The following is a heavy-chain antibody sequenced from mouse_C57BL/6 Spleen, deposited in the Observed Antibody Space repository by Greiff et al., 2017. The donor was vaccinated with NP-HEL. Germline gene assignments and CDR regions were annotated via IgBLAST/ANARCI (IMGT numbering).Heavy chain of an antibody. CDR2: IDPSDSET. CDR1: GYTFTSYW. CDR3: ARMGSNPYAMDY. J-gene: IGHJ4*01. Sequence: QVQLQQPGAELVRPGSSVKLSCKASGYTFTSYWMHWVKQRPIQGLEWIGNIDPSDSETHYNQKFKDKATLTVDKSSSTAYMQLSSLTSEDSAVYYCARMGSNPYAMDYWGQGTSVTVSS. V-gene: IGHV1-52*01. D-gene: IGHD2-5*01.